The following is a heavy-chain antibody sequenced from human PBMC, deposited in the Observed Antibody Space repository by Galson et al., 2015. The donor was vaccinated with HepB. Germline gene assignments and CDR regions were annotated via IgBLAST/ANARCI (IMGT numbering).Heavy chain of an antibody. Sequence: LRLSCAASGFTFSSFTMNWVRQAPGKRLEWVSYISTTGTNIFYVDSVKGRFAVSRDNAKNSLYLQMNSLRAEDTAIYYCARVVLSGSYWYFDFWGQGTLVTVSS. D-gene: IGHD1-26*01. V-gene: IGHV3-48*01. CDR2: ISTTGTNI. J-gene: IGHJ4*02. CDR1: GFTFSSFT. CDR3: ARVVLSGSYWYFDF.